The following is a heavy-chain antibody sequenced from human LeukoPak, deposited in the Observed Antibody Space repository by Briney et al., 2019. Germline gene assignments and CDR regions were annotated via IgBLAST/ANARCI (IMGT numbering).Heavy chain of an antibody. J-gene: IGHJ4*02. Sequence: PGGSLRLSCAASGFTVSSNYMSWVRQAPGKGLEWVSTISGSDGATYYADSVKGRFTIFRDDSKNTLFLQMNSLRADDTAVYYCAKMGTTTTQTTHPDYWGQGTLVTVSS. CDR1: GFTVSSNY. D-gene: IGHD1-7*01. CDR2: ISGSDGAT. V-gene: IGHV3-23*01. CDR3: AKMGTTTTQTTHPDY.